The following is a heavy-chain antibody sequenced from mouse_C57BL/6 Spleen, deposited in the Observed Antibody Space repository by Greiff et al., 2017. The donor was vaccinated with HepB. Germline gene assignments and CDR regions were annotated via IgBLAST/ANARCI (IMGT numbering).Heavy chain of an antibody. CDR3: ARSCTVEYYGSSPYYFDY. Sequence: EVQLQQSGTVLARPGASVKMSCKTSGYTFTSYWMHWVKQRPGQGLEWIGAIYPGNSDTSYNQKFKGKAKLTAVTSASTAYMQLSSLTSEDSAVYYCARSCTVEYYGSSPYYFDYWGQGTTLTVSS. V-gene: IGHV1-5*01. J-gene: IGHJ2*01. CDR2: IYPGNSDT. D-gene: IGHD1-1*01. CDR1: GYTFTSYW.